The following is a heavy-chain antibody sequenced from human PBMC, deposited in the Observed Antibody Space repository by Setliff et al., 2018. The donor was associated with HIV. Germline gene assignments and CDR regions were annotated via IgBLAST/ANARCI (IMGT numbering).Heavy chain of an antibody. CDR3: AGLSDFLDY. CDR2: IHYSGST. D-gene: IGHD2-21*01. CDR1: GGSISGTNYV. V-gene: IGHV4-39*01. J-gene: IGHJ4*02. Sequence: SETLSLTCTVYGGSISGTNYVWGWIRQTPRKGLEWIGTIHYSGSTYHNPSLESRITMSVDTSKNQFFLRLNSVSAADTAVYYCAGLSDFLDYWGLGNLVTVSS.